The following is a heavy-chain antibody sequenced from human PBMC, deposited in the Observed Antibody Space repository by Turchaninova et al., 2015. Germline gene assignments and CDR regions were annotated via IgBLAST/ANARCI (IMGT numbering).Heavy chain of an antibody. CDR3: ARKRNTFDY. CDR1: GDSVSSNSAA. J-gene: IGHJ4*02. V-gene: IGHV6-1*01. D-gene: IGHD1-14*01. CDR2: TFYSAKWFN. Sequence: QVQLQQSGPGLVKPSQTLSLTCAISGDSVSSNSAAWNWIRQSPSMGLEWLGRTFYSAKWFNDYAVSVISRMTINPETTKNQFSLQLNAVNPEDTAVYYCARKRNTFDYWGQGTLVTVSS.